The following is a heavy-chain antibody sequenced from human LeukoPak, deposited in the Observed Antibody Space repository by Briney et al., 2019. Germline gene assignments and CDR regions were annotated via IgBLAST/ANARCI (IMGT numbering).Heavy chain of an antibody. CDR3: ASPIEDGVDY. CDR1: GFTFSSYS. J-gene: IGHJ4*02. V-gene: IGHV3-21*01. D-gene: IGHD5-24*01. CDR2: ISSSSSYI. Sequence: SGGSLRLSCAASGFTFSSYSMNWVRQAPGKGLEWVSSISSSSSYIYYADSVKGRFTISRDNAKNSLYLQMNSLRAEDTAVYYCASPIEDGVDYWGQGTLVTVSS.